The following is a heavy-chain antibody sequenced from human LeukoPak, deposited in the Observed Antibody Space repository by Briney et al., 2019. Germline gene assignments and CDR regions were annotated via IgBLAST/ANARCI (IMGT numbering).Heavy chain of an antibody. CDR3: ARVPDDPWSGYFFDC. Sequence: PGGSLRLSCAASGFHFSTYAMNWVRQAPGKGLEWNSYINTGSTTIHHADSVKGRFTISRDNTRNSLFLQMNSLRVEDTVVYFCARVPDDPWSGYFFDCWGQGTLVTVSS. CDR1: GFHFSTYA. J-gene: IGHJ4*02. CDR2: INTGSTTI. V-gene: IGHV3-48*01. D-gene: IGHD3-3*01.